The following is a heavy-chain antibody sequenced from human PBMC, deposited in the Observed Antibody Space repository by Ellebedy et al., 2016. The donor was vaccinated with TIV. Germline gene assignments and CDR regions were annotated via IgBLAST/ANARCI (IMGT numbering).Heavy chain of an antibody. J-gene: IGHJ3*01. D-gene: IGHD4-17*01. CDR3: ARTTTMTTFGAFDF. Sequence: PGGSLRLSCAASGFTFSSYWMYWVRQAPGKGLVLVSYISTDGKRISYADSVKGRFTISRDNSKNTLYLQLNSLRAEDTALYYCARTTTMTTFGAFDFWGQGTMVTVSS. V-gene: IGHV3-74*01. CDR1: GFTFSSYW. CDR2: ISTDGKRI.